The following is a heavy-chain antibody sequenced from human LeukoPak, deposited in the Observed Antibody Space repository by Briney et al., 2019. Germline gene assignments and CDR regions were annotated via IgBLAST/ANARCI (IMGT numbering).Heavy chain of an antibody. CDR3: AKPLVGATAGYPNY. CDR1: GFTFSSYG. CDR2: IWYDGSNK. Sequence: PGVSLRHSCAASGFTFSSYGMHWVRQAPGKGLEWVAVIWYDGSNKYYADSVKGRFTISRDNSKNTLYLQMNSLRAEDTAVYYCAKPLVGATAGYPNYWGQGTLVTVSS. J-gene: IGHJ4*02. V-gene: IGHV3-33*06. D-gene: IGHD1-26*01.